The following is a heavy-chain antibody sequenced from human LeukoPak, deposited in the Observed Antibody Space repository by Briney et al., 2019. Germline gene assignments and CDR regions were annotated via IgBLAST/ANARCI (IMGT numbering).Heavy chain of an antibody. Sequence: SETLSLTCAVSGTSISPYYWSWIRQPPGKGLEWIGYIFYSVSTNYNPSLKSRVTISIDTSENQVSLILRSVTDADTAVYYCAREVGDSDSDNWFDPWGQGTLVTVSS. CDR1: GTSISPYY. J-gene: IGHJ5*02. V-gene: IGHV4-59*01. D-gene: IGHD2-21*02. CDR2: IFYSVST. CDR3: AREVGDSDSDNWFDP.